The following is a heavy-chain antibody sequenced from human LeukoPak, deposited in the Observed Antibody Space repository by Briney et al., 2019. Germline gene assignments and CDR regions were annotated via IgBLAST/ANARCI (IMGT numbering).Heavy chain of an antibody. CDR1: GYSISTGYY. Sequence: TSETLSLTCAVSGYSISTGYYWGWVRQPPGKGLEWIGNSYHSGTSYYNPSLKSRVSISVDTSTNQFALKLRSVTAADTAVYYCARKYGSNAGYFDYWGQGALVTVSS. CDR2: SYHSGTS. CDR3: ARKYGSNAGYFDY. D-gene: IGHD4-23*01. J-gene: IGHJ4*02. V-gene: IGHV4-38-2*01.